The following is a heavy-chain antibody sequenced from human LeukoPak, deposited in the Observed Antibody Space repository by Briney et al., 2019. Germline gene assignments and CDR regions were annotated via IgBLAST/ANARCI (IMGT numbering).Heavy chain of an antibody. Sequence: ASVKVSCKSTGYTFTTYGITWVRQAPGQGLEWMGWINPNSGGTNYAQKFQGRVTMTRDTSISTAYMELSRLRSDDTAVYYCARSRGGSSTSCYEVWGQGTLVTVSS. CDR1: GYTFTTYG. CDR3: ARSRGGSSTSCYEV. CDR2: INPNSGGT. J-gene: IGHJ4*02. D-gene: IGHD2-2*01. V-gene: IGHV1-2*02.